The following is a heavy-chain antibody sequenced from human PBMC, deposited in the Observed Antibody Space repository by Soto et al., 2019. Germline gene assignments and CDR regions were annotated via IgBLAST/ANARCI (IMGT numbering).Heavy chain of an antibody. CDR3: AKDLPSGRGFDP. J-gene: IGHJ5*02. D-gene: IGHD1-26*01. CDR1: GGSISSSSW. Sequence: SETLSLTCAVSGGSISSSSWWSWGRPPPGKGLEWIGENYHSGSTNYNPALKSLVTISVDKSKNPFSLKRSPVTAADTAVYYCAKDLPSGRGFDPWGRGTLVTVSS. CDR2: NYHSGST. V-gene: IGHV4-4*02.